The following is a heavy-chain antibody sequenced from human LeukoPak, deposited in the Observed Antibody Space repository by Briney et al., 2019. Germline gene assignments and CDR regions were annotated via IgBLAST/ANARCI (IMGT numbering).Heavy chain of an antibody. D-gene: IGHD3-22*01. CDR2: IYYSGST. Sequence: SETLSLTCTVSGGSISSSSYYWGWIRQPPGKGLEWIGYIYYSGSTYYNPSLKSRVTISVDTSKNQFSLKLSSVTAADTAVYYCARVLRYYDSSGYYWRYYFDYWGQGTLVTVSS. CDR1: GGSISSSSYY. J-gene: IGHJ4*02. V-gene: IGHV4-30-4*08. CDR3: ARVLRYYDSSGYYWRYYFDY.